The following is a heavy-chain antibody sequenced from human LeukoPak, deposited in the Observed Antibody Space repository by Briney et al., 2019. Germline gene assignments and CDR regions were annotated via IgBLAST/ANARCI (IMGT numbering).Heavy chain of an antibody. V-gene: IGHV3-23*01. D-gene: IGHD3-22*01. CDR3: ARVCAYYDRPHDAFDI. Sequence: LTGGSLRLSCAASGFTFSSYAMSWVRQAPGKGLEWVSAISGSGGSTYYADSVKGRFTISRDNSKNTLYLQMNSLRAEDTAVYYCARVCAYYDRPHDAFDIWGQGTMVTVSS. J-gene: IGHJ3*02. CDR2: ISGSGGST. CDR1: GFTFSSYA.